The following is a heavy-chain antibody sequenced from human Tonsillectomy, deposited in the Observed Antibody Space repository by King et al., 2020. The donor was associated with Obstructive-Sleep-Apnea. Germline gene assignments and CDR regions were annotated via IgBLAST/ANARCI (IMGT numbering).Heavy chain of an antibody. V-gene: IGHV5-51*01. J-gene: IGHJ4*02. CDR2: MYPGDFDI. Sequence: VQLVESGAEVKKPGESLKISCKASGYIFTNYWIGWVRQMPGKGLEWMALMYPGDFDIRYSPSFQGQVTISADKSISTAYLQWSSLQASDTAMYYCARPSLVGTSFTGFSPPFDYWGQGSLVTVSS. CDR3: ARPSLVGTSFTGFSPPFDY. D-gene: IGHD3-9*01. CDR1: GYIFTNYW.